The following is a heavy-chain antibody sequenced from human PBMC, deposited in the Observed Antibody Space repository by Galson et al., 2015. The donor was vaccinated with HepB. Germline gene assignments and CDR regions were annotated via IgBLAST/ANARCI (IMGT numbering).Heavy chain of an antibody. CDR3: ARAGAGRYYQTADY. V-gene: IGHV3-30*04. Sequence: SLRLSCAASGFTLSSYDMHWVRQAPGKGLEWVAVIRYDGRSRSKYYAESVRGRFTISTDDSKNTLFLQVDSLRAEDTAVYYCARAGAGRYYQTADYWGQGTLLTVSS. J-gene: IGHJ4*02. CDR2: IRYDGRSRSK. CDR1: GFTLSSYD. D-gene: IGHD3-10*01.